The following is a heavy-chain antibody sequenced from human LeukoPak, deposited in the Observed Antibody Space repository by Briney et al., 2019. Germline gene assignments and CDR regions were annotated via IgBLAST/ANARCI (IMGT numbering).Heavy chain of an antibody. V-gene: IGHV3-23*01. CDR1: GFTFSSYN. CDR2: ISGSGGST. CDR3: ARGGGDCGGDCFYYFAY. J-gene: IGHJ4*02. D-gene: IGHD2-21*02. Sequence: PGGSLRLSCAAYGFTFSSYNMNWVRQAPGKGLEWVSSISGSGGSTFFADSVKGRFTISRDNSKNTLYLHMNSLRAEDTAVYYCARGGGDCGGDCFYYFAYWGQGTLVTVSS.